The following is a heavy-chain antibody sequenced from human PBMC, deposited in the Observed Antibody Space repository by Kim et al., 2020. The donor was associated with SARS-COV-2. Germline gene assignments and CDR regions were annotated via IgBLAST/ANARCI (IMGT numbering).Heavy chain of an antibody. D-gene: IGHD2-21*02. CDR3: ARGLVVLAVVTSRHDAFDI. J-gene: IGHJ3*02. CDR2: INHSGST. CDR1: GGSFSGYY. V-gene: IGHV4-34*01. Sequence: SETLSLTCAVYGGSFSGYYWSWIRQPPGKGLEWIGEINHSGSTNYNPSLKSRVTISVDTSKNQFSLKLSSVTAADTAVYYCARGLVVLAVVTSRHDAFDIWGQGTMVTVSS.